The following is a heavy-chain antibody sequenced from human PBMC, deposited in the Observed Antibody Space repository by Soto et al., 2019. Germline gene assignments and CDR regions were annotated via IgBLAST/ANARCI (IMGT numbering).Heavy chain of an antibody. J-gene: IGHJ4*02. V-gene: IGHV4-59*01. D-gene: IGHD1-26*01. Sequence: QVQLQESGPGLVQPSETLSLTCSVTGVSISTYYWSWIRQSPGKAPEWIGCVHYGGPTNYNPSLESRVTISIDTSKNHFSLQLNSVTAADTALYYCAGDRNSALWAFYWGRGARVTVSS. CDR1: GVSISTYY. CDR2: VHYGGPT. CDR3: AGDRNSALWAFY.